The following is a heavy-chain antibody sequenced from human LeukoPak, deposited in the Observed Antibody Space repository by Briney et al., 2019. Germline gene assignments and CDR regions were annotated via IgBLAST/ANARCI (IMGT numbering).Heavy chain of an antibody. CDR2: VYSSGRT. V-gene: IGHV4-4*07. J-gene: IGHJ4*02. D-gene: IGHD3-3*01. Sequence: PAETLSLTCTVSGGSISSYYWSWIRQPAGKGLQWIGRVYSSGRTSYSPSLKSRVTMSVDTSKNQFSLRLTSVTAADTAVYYCARDLGFWSGPDYWGQGTLVTVSS. CDR3: ARDLGFWSGPDY. CDR1: GGSISSYY.